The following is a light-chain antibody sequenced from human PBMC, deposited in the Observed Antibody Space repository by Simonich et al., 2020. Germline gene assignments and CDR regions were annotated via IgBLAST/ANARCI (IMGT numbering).Light chain of an antibody. CDR1: SSNIGAGYD. V-gene: IGLV1-40*01. Sequence: VTISCTGSSSNIGAGYDVHWYQQLPGTAPKLLIYGNSNRPSGVPDRFSGSKSGTSASLAITGLQAEDEADYYCQSYDSSLSGWVFGGGTKLTVI. CDR3: QSYDSSLSGWV. J-gene: IGLJ3*02. CDR2: GNS.